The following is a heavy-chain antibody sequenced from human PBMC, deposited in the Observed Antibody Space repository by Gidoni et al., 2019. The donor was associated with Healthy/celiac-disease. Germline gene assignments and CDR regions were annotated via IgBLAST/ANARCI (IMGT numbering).Heavy chain of an antibody. CDR1: GFTFSSYS. D-gene: IGHD2-2*01. CDR2: ISSSSSTI. J-gene: IGHJ4*02. CDR3: ARERWGLVVPAASRYYFDY. Sequence: EVQLVESGGGLVQPGGSLRLSCAASGFTFSSYSMNGVRQAPGKGLEWVSYISSSSSTIYYADSVKGRFTISRDNAKNSLYLQMNSLRAEDTAVYYCARERWGLVVPAASRYYFDYWGQGTLVTVSS. V-gene: IGHV3-48*01.